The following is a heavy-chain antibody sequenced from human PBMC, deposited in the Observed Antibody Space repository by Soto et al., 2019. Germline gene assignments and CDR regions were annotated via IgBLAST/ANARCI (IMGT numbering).Heavy chain of an antibody. CDR2: IHYSEST. CDR3: ARAWTAEAGWANWFDR. J-gene: IGHJ5*02. Sequence: QVQLQESGPGLVEPSQTQSLTCTVSGGSISGEGYYWSWIRQYSGRSLEWIGYIHYSESTYYNPSLKSRVTISVDTSKTQFFLKLNSMTAADTAVYYCARAWTAEAGWANWFDRWGQGTLFIVSS. CDR1: GGSISGEGYY. V-gene: IGHV4-31*03. D-gene: IGHD6-13*01.